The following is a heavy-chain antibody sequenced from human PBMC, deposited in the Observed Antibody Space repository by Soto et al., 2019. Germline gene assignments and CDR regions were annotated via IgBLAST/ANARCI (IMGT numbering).Heavy chain of an antibody. CDR2: IYFSGST. CDR3: ARRYGGAVDY. V-gene: IGHV4-59*08. J-gene: IGHJ4*02. Sequence: QVQLQESGPGLVKPSETLSLTCTVSGGSISNYYWSWIRQPPGKGLEWIGYIYFSGSTNYNPSLKSRVTVSVDTSKNHFSLKLSSVTAADTAVYYCARRYGGAVDYWGEGTLVTVSS. CDR1: GGSISNYY. D-gene: IGHD3-10*01.